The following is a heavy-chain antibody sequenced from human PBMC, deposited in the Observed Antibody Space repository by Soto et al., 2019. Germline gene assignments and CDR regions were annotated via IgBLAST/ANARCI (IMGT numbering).Heavy chain of an antibody. V-gene: IGHV5-10-1*01. J-gene: IGHJ4*02. CDR1: GYSFTSYW. CDR3: ARHGPLSIASAGTFALFDY. CDR2: IDPSDSYT. Sequence: PGESLKISCKGSGYSFTSYWISWVRQMPGKGLEWMGRIDPSDSYTNYSPSFQGHVTISADKSISTAYLQWSSLKASDTAVYYCARHGPLSIASAGTFALFDYWGQGTLVTVSS. D-gene: IGHD6-13*01.